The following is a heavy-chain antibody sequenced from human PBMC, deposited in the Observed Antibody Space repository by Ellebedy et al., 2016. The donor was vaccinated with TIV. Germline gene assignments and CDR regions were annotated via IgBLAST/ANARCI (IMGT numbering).Heavy chain of an antibody. V-gene: IGHV4-39*07. Sequence: SETLSLTCTVSGGSISRSSYYWGWIRQPPGKGLEWIGNIYYSGNTDYNPSLKSRVTISVDTSKNQFSLKLRSVTAADTAVYYCARDGPQWFDAFDIWGQGTMVTVSS. CDR2: IYYSGNT. CDR1: GGSISRSSYY. J-gene: IGHJ3*02. CDR3: ARDGPQWFDAFDI. D-gene: IGHD3-22*01.